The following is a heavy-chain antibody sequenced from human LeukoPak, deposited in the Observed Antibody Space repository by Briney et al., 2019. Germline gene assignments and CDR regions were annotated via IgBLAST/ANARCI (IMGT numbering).Heavy chain of an antibody. V-gene: IGHV3-21*01. D-gene: IGHD3-22*01. CDR3: ARGGSSGYYAFDY. Sequence: GGSLRLSCAASGFTFSSYSMNWVRQAPGKGLEWVSSISSSSSYIYYADSVKGRFTISRDNAKNSLYPQMNSLRAEDTAVYYCARGGSSGYYAFDYWGQGTLVTVSS. CDR1: GFTFSSYS. J-gene: IGHJ4*02. CDR2: ISSSSSYI.